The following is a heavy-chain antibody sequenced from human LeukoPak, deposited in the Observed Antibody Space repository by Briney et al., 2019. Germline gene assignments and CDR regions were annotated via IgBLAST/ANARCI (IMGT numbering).Heavy chain of an antibody. D-gene: IGHD2/OR15-2a*01. V-gene: IGHV3-23*01. CDR1: GXTFSNYA. CDR3: AKKSPAGNIDY. Sequence: PGGSLRLSCAASGXTFSNYAVRWVRQAPGKGLEWVSCISGSGGNTDYGGSVRGRFTISRDNSKNTVYLQMDSLRAEDTAVYYCAKKSPAGNIDYWGQGTLVTVSS. J-gene: IGHJ4*02. CDR2: ISGSGGNT.